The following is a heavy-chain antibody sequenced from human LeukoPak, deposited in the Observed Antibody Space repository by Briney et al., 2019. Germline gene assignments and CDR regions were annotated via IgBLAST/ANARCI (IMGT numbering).Heavy chain of an antibody. D-gene: IGHD2-21*02. J-gene: IGHJ6*03. Sequence: ASVKVSCKASGYTFTSYDINWVRQATGQGLGWMGWMNPNSGNTGYAQKFQGRVTMTRNTSISTAYMELSSLRSEDTAVYYCARGRAYCGGDCSDYYYYMDVWGKGTTVTVSS. V-gene: IGHV1-8*01. CDR2: MNPNSGNT. CDR1: GYTFTSYD. CDR3: ARGRAYCGGDCSDYYYYMDV.